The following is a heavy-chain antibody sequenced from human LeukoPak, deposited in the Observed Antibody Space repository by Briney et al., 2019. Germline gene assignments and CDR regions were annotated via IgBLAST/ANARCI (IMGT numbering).Heavy chain of an antibody. V-gene: IGHV3-74*01. Sequence: GGSLTLYPAASGFDSRSYWMHWVRQAPGKGLVWVSRIKSDGSSTSYADSVKGRLTISRDNAKNTLYLQMNSLRAEDTAVYHCARDIRWYGSGSEGAFDIWGQGTMVTVSS. CDR3: ARDIRWYGSGSEGAFDI. CDR2: IKSDGSST. J-gene: IGHJ3*02. CDR1: GFDSRSYW. D-gene: IGHD3-10*01.